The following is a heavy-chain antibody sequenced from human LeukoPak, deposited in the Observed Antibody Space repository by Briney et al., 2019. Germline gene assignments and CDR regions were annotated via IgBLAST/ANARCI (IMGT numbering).Heavy chain of an antibody. J-gene: IGHJ3*02. V-gene: IGHV3-21*01. CDR3: ARPYCSSTSCSIDAFDI. CDR1: GFTFSSYS. Sequence: PGGSLRLSCAASGFTFSSYSMNWVRQAPGKGLEWVSSISSSSSYIYYADSVKGRFTISRDNAKNSLYLQMNSLRAEDTAVYYCARPYCSSTSCSIDAFDIWGQGTMVTVSS. D-gene: IGHD2-2*01. CDR2: ISSSSSYI.